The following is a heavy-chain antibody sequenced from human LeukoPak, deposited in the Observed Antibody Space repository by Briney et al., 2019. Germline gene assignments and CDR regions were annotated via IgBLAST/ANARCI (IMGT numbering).Heavy chain of an antibody. CDR3: ARDKGGPDY. V-gene: IGHV3-48*01. Sequence: GGSLRLSCAASGFTFSSYSMNLVRQAPGKGLELISYINDGSTTIYYADSVKGRFTISRDNAKNSLYLQMNSLRAEDTAVYYCARDKGGPDYWGQGTLVTVSS. CDR2: INDGSTTI. D-gene: IGHD2-15*01. CDR1: GFTFSSYS. J-gene: IGHJ4*02.